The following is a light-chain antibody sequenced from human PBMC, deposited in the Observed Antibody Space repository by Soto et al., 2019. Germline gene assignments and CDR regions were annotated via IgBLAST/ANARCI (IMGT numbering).Light chain of an antibody. Sequence: QSVLTQPASVSGSPGQSITISCTGTSSDVGGFNYVSWYQQHPGKAPKLLIFDVYSRLSGISNRFSGSKSGNTASLTISGLQAEDEADYYCSSYTTSSSYVFGAGTKVTVL. J-gene: IGLJ1*01. CDR3: SSYTTSSSYV. V-gene: IGLV2-14*01. CDR1: SSDVGGFNY. CDR2: DVY.